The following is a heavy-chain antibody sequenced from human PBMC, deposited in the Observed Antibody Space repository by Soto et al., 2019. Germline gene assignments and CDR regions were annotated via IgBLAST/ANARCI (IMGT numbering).Heavy chain of an antibody. J-gene: IGHJ3*02. Sequence: QVQLVPSGAEVKKPGASVKVSCKASGYTFTGYYMHWVLQAPGQGLEWMGWINPNSGGTNYAQKFQGRVTMTRDTSISTAYMELSRLRSDDTAVYYCARDQVGATNAFDNWGKGTMVTVSS. D-gene: IGHD1-26*01. V-gene: IGHV1-2*02. CDR1: GYTFTGYY. CDR2: INPNSGGT. CDR3: ARDQVGATNAFDN.